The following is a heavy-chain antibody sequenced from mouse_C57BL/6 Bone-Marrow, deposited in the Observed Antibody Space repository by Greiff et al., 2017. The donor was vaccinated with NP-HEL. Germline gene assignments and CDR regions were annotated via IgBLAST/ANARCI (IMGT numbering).Heavy chain of an antibody. J-gene: IGHJ3*01. CDR1: GYTFTDYY. CDR2: INPYNGGT. CDR3: ARGTTVVPFAY. D-gene: IGHD1-1*01. V-gene: IGHV1-19*01. Sequence: VQLQQSGPVLVKPGASVKMSCKASGYTFTDYYMNWVKQSHGKSLEWIGVINPYNGGTSYNQKFKGKATLTVDKSSSTAYMELNSLTSEDSAVYYCARGTTVVPFAYWGQGTLVTVSA.